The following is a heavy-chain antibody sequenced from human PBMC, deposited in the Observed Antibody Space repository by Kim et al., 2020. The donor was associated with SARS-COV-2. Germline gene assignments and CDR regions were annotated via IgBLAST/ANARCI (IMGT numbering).Heavy chain of an antibody. J-gene: IGHJ5*02. CDR1: GFTFSSYW. V-gene: IGHV3-74*01. CDR3: ARGTRRYFDWYKGVGVEWFDP. Sequence: GGSLRLSCAASGFTFSSYWMHWVRQAPGKGLVWVSRINSDGSSTSYADSVKGRFTISRDNAKNTLYLQMNSLRAEDTAVYYCARGTRRYFDWYKGVGVEWFDPWGQGTLDTVSS. CDR2: INSDGSST. D-gene: IGHD3-9*01.